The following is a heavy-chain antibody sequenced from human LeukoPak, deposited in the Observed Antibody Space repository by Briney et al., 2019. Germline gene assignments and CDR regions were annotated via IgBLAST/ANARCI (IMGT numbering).Heavy chain of an antibody. Sequence: SETLSLTCAVYGESFSGYDWTWIRQPPGKGLEWIGEINHSGSTNYNPSLKSRVTISADTSMNQFSLKMRSKTAADTAVYYCARARGTVAIDYWGQGTTVTVSS. D-gene: IGHD5-12*01. V-gene: IGHV4-34*01. CDR1: GESFSGYD. CDR3: ARARGTVAIDY. J-gene: IGHJ4*03. CDR2: INHSGST.